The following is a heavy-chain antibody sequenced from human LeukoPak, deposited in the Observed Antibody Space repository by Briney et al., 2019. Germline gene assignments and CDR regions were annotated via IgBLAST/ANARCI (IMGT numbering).Heavy chain of an antibody. V-gene: IGHV4-34*01. D-gene: IGHD4-17*01. CDR1: GGSFSGYY. CDR2: INHSGST. Sequence: SETLSLTCAVYGGSFSGYYWSWIRQPPGKGLEWIGEINHSGSTNYNPSLKSRVTISVDTSKNQFSLKLSSVTAADTAVYYCSKGGGRTTVTKMGMDVWGQGTTVTVSS. CDR3: SKGGGRTTVTKMGMDV. J-gene: IGHJ6*02.